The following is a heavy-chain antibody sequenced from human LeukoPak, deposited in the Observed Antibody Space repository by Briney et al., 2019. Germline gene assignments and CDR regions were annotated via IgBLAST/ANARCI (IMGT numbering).Heavy chain of an antibody. CDR3: ARVPPYCGGDCYFDY. CDR2: IYTSGST. CDR1: GGSISSGSYY. Sequence: SQTLSLTCTVSGGSISSGSYYWSWIRQPAGKGLEWIGRIYTSGSTNYNPSLKSRVTISVDTSKNQFSLKLSSVTAADTAVYYCARVPPYCGGDCYFDYWGQGTLVTVSA. D-gene: IGHD2-21*02. J-gene: IGHJ4*02. V-gene: IGHV4-61*02.